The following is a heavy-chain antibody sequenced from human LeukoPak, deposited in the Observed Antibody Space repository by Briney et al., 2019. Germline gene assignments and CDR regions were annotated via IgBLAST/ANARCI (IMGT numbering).Heavy chain of an antibody. CDR1: GFTFSSYS. D-gene: IGHD5-12*01. CDR3: ARDSSSGYDFDY. CDR2: ISSSSSYI. Sequence: EAGGSLRLSCAASGFTFSSYSMNWVRQAPGKGLEWVSSISSSSSYIDYADSVKGRFTISRDNAKNSLYLQMNSLRAEDTAVYYCARDSSSGYDFDYWGQGTLVTVSS. J-gene: IGHJ4*02. V-gene: IGHV3-21*01.